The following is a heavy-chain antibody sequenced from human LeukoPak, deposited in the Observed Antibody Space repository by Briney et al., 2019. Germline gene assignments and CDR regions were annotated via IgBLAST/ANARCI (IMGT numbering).Heavy chain of an antibody. Sequence: SETLSLTCTVSGGSISSGDYYWSWIRQPPGKGLEWIGYIYYSGSTYYNPSLKSRVTISVDTSKNQFSLKQSSVTAADTAVYYCARVPAAIGGFDPWGQGTLVTVSS. D-gene: IGHD2-2*01. CDR2: IYYSGST. CDR1: GGSISSGDYY. V-gene: IGHV4-30-4*08. CDR3: ARVPAAIGGFDP. J-gene: IGHJ5*02.